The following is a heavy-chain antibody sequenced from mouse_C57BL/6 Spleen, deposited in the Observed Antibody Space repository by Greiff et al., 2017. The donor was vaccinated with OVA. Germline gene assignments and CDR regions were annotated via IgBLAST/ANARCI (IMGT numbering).Heavy chain of an antibody. CDR2: INYDGSST. J-gene: IGHJ1*03. CDR3: AREGGYDGGYFDV. V-gene: IGHV5-16*01. D-gene: IGHD2-2*01. Sequence: EVHLVESEGGLVQPGSSMKLSCTASGFTFSDYYMAWVRQVPEKGLEWVANINYDGSSTYYLDSLKSRFIISRDNAKNILYLQMSSLKSEDTATYYCAREGGYDGGYFDVWGTGTTVTVSS. CDR1: GFTFSDYY.